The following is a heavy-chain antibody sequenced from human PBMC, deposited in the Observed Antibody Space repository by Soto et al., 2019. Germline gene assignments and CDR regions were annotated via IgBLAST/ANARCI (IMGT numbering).Heavy chain of an antibody. CDR1: GGSFSGYY. CDR2: INHSGST. CDR3: ASRNSSSPANWFDP. J-gene: IGHJ5*02. V-gene: IGHV4-34*01. D-gene: IGHD6-6*01. Sequence: QVQLQQLGAGLLKPSETLSLTCAVYGGSFSGYYWSWIRQPPGKGLEWIGEINHSGSTNYNPSLTSRVTISVDTSKNQFSLKVSSVTAADTAVYYCASRNSSSPANWFDPWGQGTLVTVSS.